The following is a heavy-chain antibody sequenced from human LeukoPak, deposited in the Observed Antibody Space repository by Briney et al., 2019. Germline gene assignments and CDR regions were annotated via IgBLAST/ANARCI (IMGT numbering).Heavy chain of an antibody. CDR2: ISSRSRTT. CDR1: GFTFSDSF. D-gene: IGHD6-6*01. V-gene: IGHV3-11*01. Sequence: PGGSLRLSCEASGFTFSDSFMCWIRQAPGKGLAWIAYISSRSRTTHYADSVKGRFTISRDNAKSSLFLQMDSLRAEDTAVYYCARHSQQLVFSPFDYWGQGSVVTVSS. CDR3: ARHSQQLVFSPFDY. J-gene: IGHJ4*02.